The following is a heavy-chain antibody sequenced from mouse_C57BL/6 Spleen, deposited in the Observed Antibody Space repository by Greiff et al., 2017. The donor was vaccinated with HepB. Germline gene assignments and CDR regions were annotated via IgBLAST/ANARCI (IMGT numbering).Heavy chain of an antibody. CDR2: IRNKANGYTT. CDR1: GFTFTDYY. D-gene: IGHD1-1*01. CDR3: ARYPSTTVELYAMDS. Sequence: EVQVVESGGGLVQPGGSLSLSCAASGFTFTDYYMSWVRQPPGKALEWLGFIRNKANGYTTEYSASVKGRFTIFRDNSQSILYLQMNALRAEDSATYYFARYPSTTVELYAMDSWGQGTPVTVSS. V-gene: IGHV7-3*01. J-gene: IGHJ4*01.